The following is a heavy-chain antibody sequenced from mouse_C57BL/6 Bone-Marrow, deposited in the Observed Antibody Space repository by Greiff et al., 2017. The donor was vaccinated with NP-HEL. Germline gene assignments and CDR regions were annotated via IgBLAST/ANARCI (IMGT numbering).Heavy chain of an antibody. Sequence: QVQLQQPGAELVRPGSSVKLSCKASGYTFTSYWMHWVKQRPIQGLEWIGNIDPSDSETHYNQKFKDKATLTVDKSSSTAYMQLSSLTSEDSAVYYCARKYYAYYFGYWGQGTTLTVAS. CDR1: GYTFTSYW. J-gene: IGHJ2*01. V-gene: IGHV1-52*01. CDR3: ARKYYAYYFGY. D-gene: IGHD1-1*01. CDR2: IDPSDSET.